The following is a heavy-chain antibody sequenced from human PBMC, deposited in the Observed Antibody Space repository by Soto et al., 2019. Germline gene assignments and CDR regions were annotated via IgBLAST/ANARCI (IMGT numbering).Heavy chain of an antibody. CDR3: ATRDTGRVY. CDR2: SHQSGNT. CDR1: GVSISSHDW. V-gene: IGHV4-4*02. J-gene: IGHJ4*02. Sequence: QVQLQESGPGLVKPSGTLSLTCAVSGVSISSHDWWTWVRQPPGKGLEWIGESHQSGNTHYNSSLERLGTISLDQSTHQLPLHLTSVTVADRAVYYCATRDTGRVYWGQGTLVTVSS. D-gene: IGHD5-18*01.